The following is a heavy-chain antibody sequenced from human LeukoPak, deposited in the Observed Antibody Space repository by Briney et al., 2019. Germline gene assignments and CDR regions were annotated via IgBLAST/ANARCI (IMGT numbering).Heavy chain of an antibody. CDR2: IYYSGST. CDR1: GGSVSTYY. D-gene: IGHD2-15*01. J-gene: IGHJ4*02. CDR3: ASTSGYCSGGNCYSAFDY. V-gene: IGHV4-59*02. Sequence: SETLPLTCTVSGGSVSTYYWNWIRQPPGKGLEWIGSIYYSGSTNYNASLKSRLTISVDTSNNQFSLKLSSVTAADTAVYYCASTSGYCSGGNCYSAFDYWGQGTLVTVSS.